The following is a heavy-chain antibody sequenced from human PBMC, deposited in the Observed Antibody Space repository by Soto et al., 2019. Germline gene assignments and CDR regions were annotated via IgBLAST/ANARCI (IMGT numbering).Heavy chain of an antibody. CDR1: GGTFSSYA. D-gene: IGHD6-13*01. CDR2: IIPIFGTA. CDR3: ARDFQQLVLSWFDP. Sequence: SVKVSCKASGGTFSSYAISWVRQVPGQGLEWMGGIIPIFGTANYAQKFQGRVTITADESTSTAYMELSSLRPEDTAVYYCARDFQQLVLSWFDPWGQGTLVTAPQ. V-gene: IGHV1-69*13. J-gene: IGHJ5*02.